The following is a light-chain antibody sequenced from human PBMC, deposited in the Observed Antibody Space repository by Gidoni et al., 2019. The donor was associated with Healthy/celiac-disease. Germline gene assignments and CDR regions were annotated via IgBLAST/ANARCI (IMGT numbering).Light chain of an antibody. CDR3: AAWDDSLSVWV. Sequence: QSVLTQPPSASGPPGQRVTISCSGSSSNIGSNYVHWYLHHPGTAPKLLIYRNNQRPSGVPDRFSASKSGTSASLAFSGLRSEDEADYYCAAWDDSLSVWVFGGGTKLTVL. V-gene: IGLV1-47*01. CDR1: SSNIGSNY. CDR2: RNN. J-gene: IGLJ3*02.